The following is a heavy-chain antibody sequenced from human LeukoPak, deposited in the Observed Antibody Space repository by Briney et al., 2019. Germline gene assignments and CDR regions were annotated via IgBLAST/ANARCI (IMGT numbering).Heavy chain of an antibody. V-gene: IGHV3-21*01. CDR3: AREFRKPSAGD. CDR2: ISSSISYI. Sequence: PGGSLRLSCSASGFTVSSNYMSWVRQAPGKGLEWVSSISSSISYIYYADSVKGRFTISRDNAKNTLYLQMNSLRAEDTAVYFCAREFRKPSAGDWGQGTLVTVSS. CDR1: GFTVSSNY. D-gene: IGHD1-14*01. J-gene: IGHJ4*02.